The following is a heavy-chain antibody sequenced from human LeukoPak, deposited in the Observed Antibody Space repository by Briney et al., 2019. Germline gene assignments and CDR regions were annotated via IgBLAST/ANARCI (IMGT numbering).Heavy chain of an antibody. D-gene: IGHD5-24*01. CDR2: IYHSGST. J-gene: IGHJ5*02. CDR1: GYSISSGYY. V-gene: IGHV4-38-2*02. CDR3: AREGRDGYNFLLHWFDP. Sequence: PSETLSLTCTVSGYSISSGYYWGWIRQPPGKGLEWIGSIYHSGSTYYNPSLKSRVTISVDTSKNQFSLKLSSVTAADTAVYYCAREGRDGYNFLLHWFDPWGQGTLVTVSS.